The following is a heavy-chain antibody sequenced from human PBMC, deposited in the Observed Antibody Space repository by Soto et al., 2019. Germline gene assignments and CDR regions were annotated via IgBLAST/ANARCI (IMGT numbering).Heavy chain of an antibody. J-gene: IGHJ4*02. CDR3: ARDHFPWGSYRFSSY. V-gene: IGHV1-18*01. Sequence: QVQLVQSGAEVKKPGASVKVSCKASGYTFTSYGISWVRQAPGQGLEWVGWISAYNGNTNYAQKLQGRVTMTKDTSTSKAYMELRSLRSDDTAVYYCARDHFPWGSYRFSSYWGQGTLVTVSS. CDR1: GYTFTSYG. D-gene: IGHD3-16*02. CDR2: ISAYNGNT.